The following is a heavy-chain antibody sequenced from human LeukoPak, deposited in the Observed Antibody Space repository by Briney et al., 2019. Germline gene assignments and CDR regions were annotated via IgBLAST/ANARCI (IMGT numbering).Heavy chain of an antibody. J-gene: IGHJ3*02. CDR3: ARDGGFGFLAAFDI. CDR1: GFTFGTYW. Sequence: GGSLRLSCVASGFTFGTYWMSWVRQAPGKGLEWVANINQDGSEKYYVDSVKGRLTISRDNARSSLFLQMNSLRGEDTALYYCARDGGFGFLAAFDIWGQGTMVTVSS. V-gene: IGHV3-7*05. CDR2: INQDGSEK. D-gene: IGHD3-10*01.